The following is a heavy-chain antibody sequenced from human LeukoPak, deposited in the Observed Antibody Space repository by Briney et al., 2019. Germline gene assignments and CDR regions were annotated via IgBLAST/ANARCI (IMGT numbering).Heavy chain of an antibody. V-gene: IGHV3-30-3*01. D-gene: IGHD4-17*01. Sequence: GGSLRLSCAAPGFTFSNYAMHWVRQAPGKGLEWVALMSYDGSNKFYADSVKGRFTISRDNPKSTLYLQMNSLKAEDTAVYYCARGGVTTMTLRDLWLDYWGQGTLVTVSS. CDR2: MSYDGSNK. CDR3: ARGGVTTMTLRDLWLDY. CDR1: GFTFSNYA. J-gene: IGHJ4*02.